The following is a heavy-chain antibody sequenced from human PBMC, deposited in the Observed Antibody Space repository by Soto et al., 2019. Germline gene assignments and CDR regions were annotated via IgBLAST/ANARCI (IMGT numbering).Heavy chain of an antibody. V-gene: IGHV4-34*01. D-gene: IGHD6-13*01. Sequence: SETLSLTCAVSGGSFSGYFWSWIRQPPGKGLEWIGEITHIGSTSYNPSLKSRVTISVDTSKNQFSLRVSSVTAADTAVYYCARGSSSSSWYLQHWGQGTLVTVSS. J-gene: IGHJ1*01. CDR3: ARGSSSSSWYLQH. CDR1: GGSFSGYF. CDR2: ITHIGST.